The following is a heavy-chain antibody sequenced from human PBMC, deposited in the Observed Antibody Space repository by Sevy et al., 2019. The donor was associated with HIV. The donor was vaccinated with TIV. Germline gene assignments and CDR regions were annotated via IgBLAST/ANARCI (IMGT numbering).Heavy chain of an antibody. V-gene: IGHV3-9*03. D-gene: IGHD5-18*01. Sequence: GGSLRLSCAASGFTFDDYAMHWVRQAPGKGLEWVSGISWNSGSIGYADSVKGRFTISRDNAKNSLYLQMNSLRAEDMALYYCAKDKTRGYSYSFDYWGQGTLVTVSS. CDR1: GFTFDDYA. J-gene: IGHJ4*02. CDR2: ISWNSGSI. CDR3: AKDKTRGYSYSFDY.